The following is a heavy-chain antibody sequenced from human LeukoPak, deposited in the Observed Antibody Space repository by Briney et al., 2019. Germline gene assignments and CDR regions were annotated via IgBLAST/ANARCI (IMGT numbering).Heavy chain of an antibody. Sequence: SETLSLNCTGSGGSICNYYWSWLRQPAGHGLEWIGRSYTSGTNNYNPSLKSRVTMSVYTSKNQFALKLSSVTAPATAVYYCARETIFGVEFDYWGQGTLVTVSS. V-gene: IGHV4-4*07. CDR3: ARETIFGVEFDY. CDR1: GGSICNYY. CDR2: SYTSGTN. D-gene: IGHD3-3*01. J-gene: IGHJ4*02.